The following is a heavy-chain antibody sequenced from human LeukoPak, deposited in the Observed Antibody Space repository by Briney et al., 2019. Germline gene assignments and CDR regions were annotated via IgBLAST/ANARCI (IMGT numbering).Heavy chain of an antibody. CDR1: GGSISSSNW. V-gene: IGHV4-4*02. CDR2: IYHSGST. CDR3: ARDGVHSGREYYFDY. Sequence: PSETLSLTCAVSGGSISSSNWWSWVRQPPGKGLEWIGEIYHSGSTNYNPSLKSRVTISVDKSKNQFSLKLSSVTAADTAVYYCARDGVHSGREYYFDYWGQGTLVTVSS. J-gene: IGHJ4*02. D-gene: IGHD6-19*01.